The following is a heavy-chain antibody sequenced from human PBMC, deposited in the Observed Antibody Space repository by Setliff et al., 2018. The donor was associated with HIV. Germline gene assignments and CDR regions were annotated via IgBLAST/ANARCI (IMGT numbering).Heavy chain of an antibody. Sequence: ASVKVSCKASGYTFTNYGITWVRQAPGQGLEWMGWISVYNDNTNYAQKFQGRVTMTTDTSTNTAYMELRSLRSEDTAVYYCAREQVGFGPPRGMDVWGQGTTVTVSS. CDR1: GYTFTNYG. CDR3: AREQVGFGPPRGMDV. J-gene: IGHJ6*02. CDR2: ISVYNDNT. D-gene: IGHD3-10*01. V-gene: IGHV1-18*01.